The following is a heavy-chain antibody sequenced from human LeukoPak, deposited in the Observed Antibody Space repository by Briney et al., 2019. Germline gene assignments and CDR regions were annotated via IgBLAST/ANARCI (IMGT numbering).Heavy chain of an antibody. Sequence: GGSLRLSCAASGFTFSNYSMNWVRQAPGKGLEWVSSISSSSSYIYYADSVKGRFTISRDNAKNSLYLQMNSLRAEDTAVYYCARESTTVVDYWGQGTLVTVSS. D-gene: IGHD4-17*01. V-gene: IGHV3-21*01. CDR2: ISSSSSYI. CDR3: ARESTTVVDY. J-gene: IGHJ4*02. CDR1: GFTFSNYS.